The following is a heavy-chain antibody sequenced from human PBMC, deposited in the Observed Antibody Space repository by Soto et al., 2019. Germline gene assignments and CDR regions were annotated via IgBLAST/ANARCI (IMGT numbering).Heavy chain of an antibody. J-gene: IGHJ4*02. CDR1: GGSISSSSYY. CDR3: ARGPVPAATFDY. Sequence: SETLSLTCTVSGGSISSSSYYWGWIRQPPGKGLEWIGSIYYSGSTYYNPSLKSRVTISVDTSKNQFSLKLSSVTAADTAVYYCARGPVPAATFDYWGQGTLVTVSS. CDR2: IYYSGST. V-gene: IGHV4-39*01. D-gene: IGHD2-2*01.